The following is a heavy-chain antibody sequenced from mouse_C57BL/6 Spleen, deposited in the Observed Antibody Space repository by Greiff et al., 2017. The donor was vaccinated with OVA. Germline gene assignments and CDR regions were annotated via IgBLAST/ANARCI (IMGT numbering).Heavy chain of an antibody. D-gene: IGHD2-4*01. V-gene: IGHV5-9*01. J-gene: IGHJ3*01. CDR1: GFTFSSYT. CDR3: ARLGLRREFAY. CDR2: ISGGGGNT. Sequence: EVKLVESGGGLVKPGGSLKLSCAASGFTFSSYTMSWVRQTPEKRLEWVATISGGGGNTYYPDSVKGRFTISRDNAKNTLYLQMSSLRSEDTSLDYCARLGLRREFAYWGQGTLVTVSA.